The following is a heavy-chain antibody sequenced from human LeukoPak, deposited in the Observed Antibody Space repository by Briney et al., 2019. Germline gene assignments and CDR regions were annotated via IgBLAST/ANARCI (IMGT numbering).Heavy chain of an antibody. CDR2: ISSSSSTI. CDR3: ASAYGSGSYYYYYYMDV. Sequence: GGSLRLSCAASGFTFSSYSKNWVRQAPGKGLERVSYISSSSSTIYYADSVKGRFTISRDNAKNSLYLQMNSLRAEDTAVYYCASAYGSGSYYYYYYMDVWGKGTTVTVSS. J-gene: IGHJ6*03. V-gene: IGHV3-48*01. D-gene: IGHD3-10*01. CDR1: GFTFSSYS.